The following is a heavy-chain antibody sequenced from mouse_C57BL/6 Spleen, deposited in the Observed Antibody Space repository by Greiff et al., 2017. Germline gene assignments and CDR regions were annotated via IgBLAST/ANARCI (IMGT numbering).Heavy chain of an antibody. CDR3: ARHGGYWYFDV. J-gene: IGHJ1*03. Sequence: EVQLVESGGDLVKPGASLKLSCAASGFTFSSYCMSWVRQTPDKRLEWVATISSGGSYTYYPDSVKGRFTISRDNAKSTLYLQISSLKSEDTAVYYCARHGGYWYFDVWGTGTTVTVSS. CDR2: ISSGGSYT. CDR1: GFTFSSYC. V-gene: IGHV5-6*01.